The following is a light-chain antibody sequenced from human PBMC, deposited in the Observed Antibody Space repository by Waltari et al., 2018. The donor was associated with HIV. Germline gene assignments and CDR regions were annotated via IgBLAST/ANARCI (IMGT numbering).Light chain of an antibody. V-gene: IGLV5-45*01. Sequence: QAVLTQPASLSASPGASASLTCTLRGGINVGTYRLYWYQPKPGSPPQYLLRYKSDSDKQQGSGVPSRFSGSKDASANAGILLISGLQSEDEADYYCMIWHSSAWVFGGGTKLTVL. J-gene: IGLJ3*02. CDR2: YKSDSDK. CDR1: GGINVGTYR. CDR3: MIWHSSAWV.